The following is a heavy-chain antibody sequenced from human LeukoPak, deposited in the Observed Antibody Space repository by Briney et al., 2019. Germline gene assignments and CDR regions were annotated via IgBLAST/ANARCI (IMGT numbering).Heavy chain of an antibody. CDR2: ITGTDGST. CDR3: AKAFNYGSGYNYKTFDS. V-gene: IGHV3-23*01. Sequence: GGSLRLSCAASGCTFSYYAMSWVRQAPGEGLEWVSGITGTDGSTYYADSVKGRFTISRDNSKSALYLQMNSLRAEDTALYYCAKAFNYGSGYNYKTFDSWGQGTLVTVSS. J-gene: IGHJ4*02. CDR1: GCTFSYYA. D-gene: IGHD3-10*01.